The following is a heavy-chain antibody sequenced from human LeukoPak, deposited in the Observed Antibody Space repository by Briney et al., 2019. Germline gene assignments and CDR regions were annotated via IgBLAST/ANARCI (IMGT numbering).Heavy chain of an antibody. CDR1: GFTFDDYA. V-gene: IGHV3-9*01. CDR3: ARDYY. CDR2: ISWNSGSI. J-gene: IGHJ4*02. Sequence: GGSLRLSCAASGFTFDDYAMHWVRQAPGKGLEWVSGISWNSGSIGYADSVKGRFTISRDNAKNSLYLQMNSLRAEDTALYYCARDYYWGQGTLVTVSS.